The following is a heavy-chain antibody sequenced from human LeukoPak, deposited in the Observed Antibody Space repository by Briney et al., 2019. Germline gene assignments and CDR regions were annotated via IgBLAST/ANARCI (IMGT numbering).Heavy chain of an antibody. D-gene: IGHD5-24*01. CDR1: GLTLRSYW. Sequence: PGGSLRLSCLASGLTLRSYWMSWVRQAPGKGLEWVANIKKDGSEKYYVDSVKGRFTISRDNAKNSLYLQMNSLRAEDTAVYYCARGGDGYNWKIGIKYFQHWGQGTLVTVSS. J-gene: IGHJ1*01. CDR3: ARGGDGYNWKIGIKYFQH. V-gene: IGHV3-7*04. CDR2: IKKDGSEK.